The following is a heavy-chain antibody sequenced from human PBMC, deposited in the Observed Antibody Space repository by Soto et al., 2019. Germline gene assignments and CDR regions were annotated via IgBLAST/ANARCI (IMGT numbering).Heavy chain of an antibody. J-gene: IGHJ5*01. CDR2: IYYSGST. V-gene: IGHV4-39*01. D-gene: IGHD3-22*01. CDR1: VCCISSRIYD. CDR3: ASHSHTGDIYYASSGYYWPLDS. Sequence: SETRWRTCTFCVCCISSRIYDLWCIRQPPGKWLDLIGSIYYSGSTYYNPSLKSRVTISVDTSKNQFSLKLSSVTSADTAVYYCASHSHTGDIYYASSGYYWPLDSCGKGNLVNVSS.